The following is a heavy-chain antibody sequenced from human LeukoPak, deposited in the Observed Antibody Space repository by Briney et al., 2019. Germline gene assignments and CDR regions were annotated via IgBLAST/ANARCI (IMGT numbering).Heavy chain of an antibody. CDR2: LDPEDGEI. D-gene: IGHD1-26*01. J-gene: IGHJ4*02. CDR3: ATEEAGSFPAFDC. V-gene: IGHV1-24*01. Sequence: ASVKVSCKVSGSTLTELSIHWVRQAPGKGLEWMGGLDPEDGEILYAQRFQGRVTMTEDTSTDTAYMDLSSLTPDDTAVYYCATEEAGSFPAFDCWGQGTRVTVSS. CDR1: GSTLTELS.